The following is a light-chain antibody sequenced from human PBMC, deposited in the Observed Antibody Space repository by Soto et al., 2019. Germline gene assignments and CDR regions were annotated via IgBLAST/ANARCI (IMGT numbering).Light chain of an antibody. CDR1: QNISNY. V-gene: IGKV1-39*01. Sequence: DIQMTQSPSSLSASVGDRVTITCRASQNISNYLNWYQQKPGKAPKLLIYAASSLQSGVPSRFSGSGSGTDFTLTISSLQPEDFATYYWQQSYSTPLSFGGGTKVEIK. J-gene: IGKJ4*01. CDR2: AAS. CDR3: QQSYSTPLS.